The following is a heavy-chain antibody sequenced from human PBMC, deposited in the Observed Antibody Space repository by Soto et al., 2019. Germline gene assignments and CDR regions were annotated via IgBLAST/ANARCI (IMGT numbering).Heavy chain of an antibody. CDR1: GDTFIVHY. CDR3: ARDVNLYYGPGSLHGYFDY. D-gene: IGHD3-10*01. J-gene: IGHJ4*02. Sequence: QVQLVQSGAEVKKPGASVKISCKASGDTFIVHYIHWVRQAPGKGFEWIGWTNPNNGSTKYAQKFQGRVTMTRDTSITTVYVELSSLRSDDTAVYFCARDVNLYYGPGSLHGYFDYWGQGTLVTVSS. V-gene: IGHV1-2*02. CDR2: TNPNNGST.